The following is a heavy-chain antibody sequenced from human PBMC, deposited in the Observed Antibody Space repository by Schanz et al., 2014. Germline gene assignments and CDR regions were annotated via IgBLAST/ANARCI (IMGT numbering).Heavy chain of an antibody. D-gene: IGHD7-27*01. CDR2: ISRDGTTS. Sequence: EVRLVESGGGLVEPGGSLRLSCAASGFTFSSYAMNWIRQAPGKGLEWLSYISRDGTTSYYADSVKGRFTISRDNAKNSLYLEMTSLRGEDTAVYYCARENLNWEAFDIWGQGTVVTVSS. J-gene: IGHJ3*02. CDR3: ARENLNWEAFDI. V-gene: IGHV3-48*04. CDR1: GFTFSSYA.